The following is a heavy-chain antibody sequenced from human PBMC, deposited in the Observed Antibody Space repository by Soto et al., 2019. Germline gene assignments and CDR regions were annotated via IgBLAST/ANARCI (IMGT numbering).Heavy chain of an antibody. V-gene: IGHV3-11*05. D-gene: IGHD3-10*01. CDR2: ISSSSSYT. Sequence: GXSLILSCAASGFTFSDYYMSWIRQAPGKGLEWVSYISSSSSYTNYADSVKGRFTISRDNAKNSLYLKMNSLRAEDTAVYYCARGGLYYGSGLGYWGQGTLVTVSS. J-gene: IGHJ4*02. CDR3: ARGGLYYGSGLGY. CDR1: GFTFSDYY.